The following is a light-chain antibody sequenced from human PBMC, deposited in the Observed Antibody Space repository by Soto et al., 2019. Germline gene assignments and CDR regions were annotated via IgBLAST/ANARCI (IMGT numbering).Light chain of an antibody. Sequence: DILMTQSPSSLSASVGDRVTISCRASQRISTYLNWYQQKPGKAPKLLIYAAYSLQSGVPSRFSGSGSGTDFTLTIRCLQSEDFATYYCKQYYSYPRTFGQGTKVDIK. V-gene: IGKV1-39*01. J-gene: IGKJ1*01. CDR1: QRISTY. CDR3: KQYYSYPRT. CDR2: AAY.